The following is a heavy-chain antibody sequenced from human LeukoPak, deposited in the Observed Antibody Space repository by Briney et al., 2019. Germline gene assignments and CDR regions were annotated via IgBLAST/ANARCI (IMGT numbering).Heavy chain of an antibody. V-gene: IGHV4-4*07. CDR3: ARDYPTVGAPGGFDI. Sequence: SETLSLTCAVYGGSFSGYYWSWIRQPAGKGLEWIGRIYTSGSTNYNPSLKSRVTMSVDTSKNQFSLKVSSVTAADTAVYYCARDYPTVGAPGGFDIWGQGTMVTVSS. D-gene: IGHD1-26*01. CDR2: IYTSGST. CDR1: GGSFSGYY. J-gene: IGHJ3*02.